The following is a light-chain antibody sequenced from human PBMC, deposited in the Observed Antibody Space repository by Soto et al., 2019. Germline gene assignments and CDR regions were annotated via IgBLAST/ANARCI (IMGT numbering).Light chain of an antibody. CDR2: DAS. V-gene: IGKV3-11*01. Sequence: EIVLTQSPATLSLSPGERDTLSCRASQSVSSYLAWFQQKPGKAPRLLIYDASNRATGIPARFRGSGSGTDFTLNISSLDPEDFAMYYCQHRSNWPLSFVGGTKVEIK. CDR1: QSVSSY. J-gene: IGKJ4*01. CDR3: QHRSNWPLS.